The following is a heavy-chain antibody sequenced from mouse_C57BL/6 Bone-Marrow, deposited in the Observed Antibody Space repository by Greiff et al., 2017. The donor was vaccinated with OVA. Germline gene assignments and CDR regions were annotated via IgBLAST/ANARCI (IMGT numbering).Heavy chain of an antibody. Sequence: VKLVESGAELVRPGTSVKMSCKASGYTFTNYWIGWAKQRPGHGLEWIGDIYPGGGYTNYNEKFKGKATLTADKSSSTAYMQFSSLTSEDSAIYYCARYGLLPLYAMDYWGQGTSVTVSS. V-gene: IGHV1-63*01. CDR1: GYTFTNYW. D-gene: IGHD2-3*01. J-gene: IGHJ4*01. CDR3: ARYGLLPLYAMDY. CDR2: IYPGGGYT.